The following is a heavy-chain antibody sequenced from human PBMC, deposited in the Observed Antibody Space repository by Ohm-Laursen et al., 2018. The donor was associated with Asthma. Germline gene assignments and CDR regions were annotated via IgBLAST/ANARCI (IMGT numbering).Heavy chain of an antibody. V-gene: IGHV3-11*01. Sequence: SLRLSCAASGFTFRELYMNWVRQAPGKGLERVAFISTNGTTKHYADSVKGRFTISRDNTKNSVFLDMNSLRVEDTAVYYCARELIEMGTTEEVFDYWGQGTLVTVSS. CDR1: GFTFRELY. D-gene: IGHD5-24*01. J-gene: IGHJ4*02. CDR2: ISTNGTTK. CDR3: ARELIEMGTTEEVFDY.